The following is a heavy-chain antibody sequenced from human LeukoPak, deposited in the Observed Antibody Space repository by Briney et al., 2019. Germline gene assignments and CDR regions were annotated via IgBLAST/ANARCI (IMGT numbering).Heavy chain of an antibody. V-gene: IGHV3-33*01. D-gene: IGHD3-16*01. Sequence: GTSLRLSCAASGFTFSSYGMHWVRQRPGKGLEWVTVMWSNESHKYYADSVKGRFTVSRDSAKSTLYLQIESLKVEDTAVYYCAREGLLTSPNNAFDVWGQGTMVTASS. J-gene: IGHJ3*01. CDR1: GFTFSSYG. CDR3: AREGLLTSPNNAFDV. CDR2: MWSNESHK.